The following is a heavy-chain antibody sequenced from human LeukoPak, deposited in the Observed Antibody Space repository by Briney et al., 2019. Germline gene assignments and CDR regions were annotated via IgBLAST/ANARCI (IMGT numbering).Heavy chain of an antibody. V-gene: IGHV4-59*01. CDR2: IYYSGST. D-gene: IGHD3-10*01. Sequence: PETLSLTRMVSVGSITSYYWHGLRQPPAKGLEWIGYIYYSGSTNYNPSLKRRVTISVETSKNQFSLKLSSVTAADSAVYYCARALEYKYRSGSPLGVDYWGQGTLVTVSS. J-gene: IGHJ4*02. CDR3: ARALEYKYRSGSPLGVDY. CDR1: VGSITSYY.